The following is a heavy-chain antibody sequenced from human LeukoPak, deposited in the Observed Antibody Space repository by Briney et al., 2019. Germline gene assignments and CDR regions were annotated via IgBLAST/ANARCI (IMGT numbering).Heavy chain of an antibody. CDR3: ARDGASAGYYGFDI. J-gene: IGHJ3*02. CDR2: IWYDGSNK. CDR1: GFTFSSYG. V-gene: IGHV3-33*01. Sequence: GGSLRLSCAASGFTFSSYGMHWVRQAPGKGLEWVAVIWYDGSNKYYADSVKGRFTISRDNAKNSLYLQMNSLRAEDTAVYYCARDGASAGYYGFDIWGQGTMVTVS. D-gene: IGHD3-22*01.